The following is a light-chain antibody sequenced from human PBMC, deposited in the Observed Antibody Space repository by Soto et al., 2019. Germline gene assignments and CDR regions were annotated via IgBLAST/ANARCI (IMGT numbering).Light chain of an antibody. J-gene: IGKJ4*01. CDR2: GAS. CDR1: QSVSSN. V-gene: IGKV3-15*01. Sequence: EIVLTQSPGTLSLSPGERAILCYRASQSVSSNLAWYQQKPGQAPRLLIYGASTRATGIPARFSGSGSGTEFTLTISSLQSEDFAVYYCQQYNNWPLTFGGGTKVDIK. CDR3: QQYNNWPLT.